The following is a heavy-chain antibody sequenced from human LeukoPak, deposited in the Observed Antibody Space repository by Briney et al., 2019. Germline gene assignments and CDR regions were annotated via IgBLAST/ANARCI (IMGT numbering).Heavy chain of an antibody. CDR2: ISYDGSNK. V-gene: IGHV3-30-3*01. CDR3: AGAIGYEDQHDSYYGMDV. D-gene: IGHD5-12*01. Sequence: GASLRLSCADSGFTFSNYAMHWVRQAPGKGLEWVAAISYDGSNKYYADSVRGRFTISRDNSDNTLYLQMNSLRAEDTAVYYCAGAIGYEDQHDSYYGMDVWGQGTTVTVSS. CDR1: GFTFSNYA. J-gene: IGHJ6*02.